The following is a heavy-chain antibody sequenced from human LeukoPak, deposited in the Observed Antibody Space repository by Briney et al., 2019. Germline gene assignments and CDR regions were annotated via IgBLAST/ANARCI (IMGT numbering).Heavy chain of an antibody. CDR3: ARIVRRSSSWYRVQYYYYYMDV. Sequence: PGGSLRLSCAASGFTFSSYWMSWVRQAPGKGLEWVANIKQDGSEKYYVDSVKGRFTISRDNAKNSLYLQMNSLRAEDTAVYYCARIVRRSSSWYRVQYYYYYMDVWGKGTTVTVSS. CDR2: IKQDGSEK. CDR1: GFTFSSYW. D-gene: IGHD6-13*01. J-gene: IGHJ6*03. V-gene: IGHV3-7*01.